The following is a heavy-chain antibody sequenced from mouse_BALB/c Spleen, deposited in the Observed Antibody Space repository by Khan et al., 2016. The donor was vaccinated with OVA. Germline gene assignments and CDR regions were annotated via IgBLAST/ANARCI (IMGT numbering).Heavy chain of an antibody. CDR2: IYPGADST. Sequence: QVQLQQSGPELVKPGALVKISCKASGYTLTSYDINWVKQRPGQGLEWIGCIYPGADSTEYNEKFKGKATLTADKSSSTASMHLSRLTSSISAVSVGAREGVRGVGLDYWGQGTSVTVSS. V-gene: IGHV1S56*01. J-gene: IGHJ4*01. CDR3: AREGVRGVGLDY. CDR1: GYTLTSYD. D-gene: IGHD1-1*01.